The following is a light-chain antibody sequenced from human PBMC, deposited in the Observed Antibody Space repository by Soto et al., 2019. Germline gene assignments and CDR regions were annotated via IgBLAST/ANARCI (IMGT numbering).Light chain of an antibody. CDR2: GAS. CDR3: QQYGSSRFT. J-gene: IGKJ3*01. Sequence: EIVLTQSPGTLSLSPGERATLSCRASQSITNSYLAWYQQKPGQAPRLLVYGASSRATGIPDRFSGSGSGTDFTLTISRLEPADFAVYYCQQYGSSRFTFGPGTKVDIK. CDR1: QSITNSY. V-gene: IGKV3-20*01.